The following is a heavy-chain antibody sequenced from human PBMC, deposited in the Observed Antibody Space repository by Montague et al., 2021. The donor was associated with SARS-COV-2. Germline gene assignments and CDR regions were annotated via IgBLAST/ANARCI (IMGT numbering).Heavy chain of an antibody. CDR3: AKDFMSLMVYAMVYYYYGMDV. V-gene: IGHV3-30*18. J-gene: IGHJ6*02. D-gene: IGHD2-8*01. Sequence: SLSLSASGFTFSSYGMHWVRQAPGKGLEWVAVISYDGSNKYYADSVKGRFTISRDNSKNTLYLQMNSLRAEDTAVYYCAKDFMSLMVYAMVYYYYGMDVWGQGTTVTVSS. CDR1: GFTFSSYG. CDR2: ISYDGSNK.